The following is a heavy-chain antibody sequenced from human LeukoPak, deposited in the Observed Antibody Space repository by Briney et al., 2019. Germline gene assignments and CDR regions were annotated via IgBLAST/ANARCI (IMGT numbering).Heavy chain of an antibody. CDR1: GFTFSRYE. CDR3: ARAPLLLQYRWWFDP. V-gene: IGHV3-48*03. D-gene: IGHD5-24*01. J-gene: IGHJ5*02. Sequence: GGSLRLSCAASGFTFSRYEMNWVRQAPGKGLEWISYISGSGDTIYYADSVKGRFTISRDNAKNSLYLQMNSLRAEDTAVYHCARAPLLLQYRWWFDPWGQGTLVIVSS. CDR2: ISGSGDTI.